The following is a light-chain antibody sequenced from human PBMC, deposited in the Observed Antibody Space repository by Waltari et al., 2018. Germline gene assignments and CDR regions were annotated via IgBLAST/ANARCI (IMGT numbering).Light chain of an antibody. V-gene: IGKV3-20*01. CDR3: QHYGSASMYT. J-gene: IGKJ2*01. CDR2: GAS. Sequence: EIVLTQSPGTLSLSPGERATLSCRASQSINSSYLAWYQQKPGQAPRLLIYGASSRATGIPDRFSGSGSGTDFTLIISRLEPEDCAVYYCQHYGSASMYTFGQGTKLEIK. CDR1: QSINSSY.